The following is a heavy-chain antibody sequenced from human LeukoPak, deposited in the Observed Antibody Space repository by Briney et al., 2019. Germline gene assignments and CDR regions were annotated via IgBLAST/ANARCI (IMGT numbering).Heavy chain of an antibody. Sequence: WASVKVSCKASGYTFTSYYMHWVRQAPGQGLEWMGIINPNDGRTSYAQKFQGRVTMTRDVSTSTIYMKLTSLRSEDTAVYYCARDLTTDYNWFDPWGQGTLVTVSS. J-gene: IGHJ5*02. V-gene: IGHV1-46*01. CDR3: ARDLTTDYNWFDP. D-gene: IGHD3-9*01. CDR2: INPNDGRT. CDR1: GYTFTSYY.